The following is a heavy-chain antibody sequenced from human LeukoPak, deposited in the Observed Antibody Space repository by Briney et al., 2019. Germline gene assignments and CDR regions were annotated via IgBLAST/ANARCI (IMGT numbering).Heavy chain of an antibody. V-gene: IGHV4-59*12. CDR2: IYYSGTT. CDR3: ARDGVGKTYYFDY. D-gene: IGHD3-3*01. J-gene: IGHJ4*02. CDR1: GGSISSYY. Sequence: SETLSLTCTVSGGSISSYYWSRIRQPPGKGLEWIGYIYYSGTTNYNPSLKSRVTISVDTSKNQFSLKLSPVTAADTAVYYCARDGVGKTYYFDYWGQGTLVTVSS.